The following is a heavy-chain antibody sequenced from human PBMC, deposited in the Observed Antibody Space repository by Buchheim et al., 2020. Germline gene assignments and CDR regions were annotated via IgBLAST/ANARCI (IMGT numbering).Heavy chain of an antibody. J-gene: IGHJ4*02. CDR1: GFTFSSYG. CDR2: ISYDGSNK. D-gene: IGHD3-3*01. V-gene: IGHV3-30*18. Sequence: QVQLVESGGGVVQPGRSLRLSCAASGFTFSSYGMHWVRQAPGKGLEWVAVISYDGSNKYYADSVKGRFTISRDNSKTTMSLQMNSLRAEDTAVYYCAKDLGYDFWSGYLTYWGQGTL. CDR3: AKDLGYDFWSGYLTY.